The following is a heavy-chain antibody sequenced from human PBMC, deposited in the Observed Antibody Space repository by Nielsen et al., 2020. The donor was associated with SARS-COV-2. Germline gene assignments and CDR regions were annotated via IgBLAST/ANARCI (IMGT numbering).Heavy chain of an antibody. Sequence: GGSLRLSCVASGFTFSSYTMTWVRQAPGKRLEWVSSISSSSSKTYYVDSVKGRFSISRENAKRSLYLQMNSLRAEDTAVYYCGRGTITVVPAMEIDSWGQGTLITVSS. J-gene: IGHJ5*01. D-gene: IGHD5-18*01. CDR2: ISSSSSKT. V-gene: IGHV3-21*01. CDR1: GFTFSSYT. CDR3: GRGTITVVPAMEIDS.